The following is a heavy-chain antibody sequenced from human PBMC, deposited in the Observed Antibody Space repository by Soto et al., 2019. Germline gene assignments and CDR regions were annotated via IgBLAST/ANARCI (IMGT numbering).Heavy chain of an antibody. CDR3: ATQEVGGSYLYTFDP. D-gene: IGHD1-26*01. Sequence: SETLSLTCTVSGGSISSSNYYWGWIRQPPGKGLEWIGSIYYSGSTYYNPSLKSRVTISVDTSKNQFSLKLSSVTAADTAVYYCATQEVGGSYLYTFDPWGQGTLVTVSS. CDR1: GGSISSSNYY. J-gene: IGHJ5*02. CDR2: IYYSGST. V-gene: IGHV4-39*01.